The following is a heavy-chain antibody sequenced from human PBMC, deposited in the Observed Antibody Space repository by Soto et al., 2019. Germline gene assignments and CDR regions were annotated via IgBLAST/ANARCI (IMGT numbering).Heavy chain of an antibody. CDR1: GGTFSSYA. J-gene: IGHJ4*02. D-gene: IGHD6-13*01. CDR3: ARERGEQQLVRWYFDY. Sequence: QVQLVQSGAEVKKPGSSVKVSCKASGGTFSSYAMSWVRQAPGQGLEWMGGIIPIFGTANYAQKFQGRVTITADKSTSTAYMELSSLRSEDTAVYYCARERGEQQLVRWYFDYWGQGTLVTVSS. V-gene: IGHV1-69*06. CDR2: IIPIFGTA.